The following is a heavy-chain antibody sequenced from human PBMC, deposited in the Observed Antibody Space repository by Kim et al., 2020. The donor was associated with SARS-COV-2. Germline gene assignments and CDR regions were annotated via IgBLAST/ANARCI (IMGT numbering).Heavy chain of an antibody. V-gene: IGHV4-39*01. CDR2: IYYSGST. CDR1: GGSISRSSHY. CDR3: ARGAPVYHGSGSYPNWFDP. Sequence: SETLSLTCSVSGGSISRSSHYWGWIRQPPGKGLEWIGSIYYSGSTYYNPSLKSRVTISVDTSKTQFSLKLSSVTAADTAVYYCARGAPVYHGSGSYPNWFDPWGQGILVTVSS. D-gene: IGHD3-10*01. J-gene: IGHJ5*02.